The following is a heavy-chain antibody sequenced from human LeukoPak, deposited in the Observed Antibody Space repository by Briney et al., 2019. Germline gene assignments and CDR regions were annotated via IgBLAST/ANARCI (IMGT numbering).Heavy chain of an antibody. Sequence: XXXVXXGSXXSSSYYWGWLRQPPGKGLEWIGSIYYSGSTYYNPSRKSRFTISVDRSKNQFSLKLTSVTAADTAVYXXXXXXXAGYSNYDAFDIWGQGTMVTVSS. V-gene: IGHV4-39*07. CDR1: XGSXXSSSYY. CDR2: IYYSGST. D-gene: IGHD6-13*01. J-gene: IGHJ3*02. CDR3: XXXXXAGYSNYDAFDI.